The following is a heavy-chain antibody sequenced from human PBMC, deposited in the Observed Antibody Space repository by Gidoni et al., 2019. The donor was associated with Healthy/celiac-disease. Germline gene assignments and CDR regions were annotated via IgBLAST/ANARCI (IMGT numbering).Heavy chain of an antibody. CDR3: ARDTTMIVGTPGWFDP. CDR1: GFTFSSYA. V-gene: IGHV3-30*04. D-gene: IGHD3-22*01. Sequence: QVQLVESGGGVVQPGRSLRLSCAASGFTFSSYAMHWVRQAPGKGLEWVAVISYDGSNKYYADSVKGRFTISRDNSKNTLYLQMNSLRAEDTAVYYCARDTTMIVGTPGWFDPWGQGTLVTVSS. CDR2: ISYDGSNK. J-gene: IGHJ5*02.